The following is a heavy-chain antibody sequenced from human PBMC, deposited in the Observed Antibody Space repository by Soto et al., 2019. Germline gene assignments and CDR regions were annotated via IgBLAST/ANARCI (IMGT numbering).Heavy chain of an antibody. CDR3: AKGPVVVAAKFDS. CDR2: ISSSGYST. CDR1: GFTFNNYA. D-gene: IGHD2-21*02. V-gene: IGHV3-23*01. Sequence: PGGSLRLSCAASGFTFNNYAMSWVRQAPGKGLEWVSAISSSGYSTYYADSVKGRFTISRDNSKNTVYLQMNNLRAEDTAVYYCAKGPVVVAAKFDSWGQGTLVTVSS. J-gene: IGHJ4*02.